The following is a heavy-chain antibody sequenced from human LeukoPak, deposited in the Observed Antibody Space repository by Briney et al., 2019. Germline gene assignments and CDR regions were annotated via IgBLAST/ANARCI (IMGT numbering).Heavy chain of an antibody. J-gene: IGHJ4*02. Sequence: PSETLSLTCAVYGGSFSGYYWSWIRQPPGKGLEWIGYIYYSGSTNYNPSLKSRVTISVDTSKNQFSLKLSSVTAADTAVYYCARSIVGATPFDYWGPGTLVTVSS. CDR3: ARSIVGATPFDY. CDR2: IYYSGST. V-gene: IGHV4-59*01. CDR1: GGSFSGYY. D-gene: IGHD1-26*01.